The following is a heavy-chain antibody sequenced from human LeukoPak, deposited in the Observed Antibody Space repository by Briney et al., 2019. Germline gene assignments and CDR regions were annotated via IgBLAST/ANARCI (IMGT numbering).Heavy chain of an antibody. J-gene: IGHJ3*02. CDR3: ARPLAGTTHAFEI. D-gene: IGHD1-7*01. CDR2: ISTNGDST. Sequence: PGGSLRLSCAASGFTFSTYAMHWVRQAPGKGLECVSAISTNGDSTFYADSVKGRFTISRDNSNDTLYLQMGSLRAEDMAVYYCARPLAGTTHAFEIWGQGTMVTVSS. V-gene: IGHV3-64*02. CDR1: GFTFSTYA.